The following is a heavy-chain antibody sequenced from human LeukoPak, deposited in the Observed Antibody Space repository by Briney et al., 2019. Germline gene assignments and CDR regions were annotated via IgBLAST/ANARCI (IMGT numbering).Heavy chain of an antibody. Sequence: GASVKVSCKASGYTFTGYYMHWVRQAPGQGLEWMGWINPNSGGTNYAQKFQGRVTMTRGTSISTGYMELSRLRSDDTAVYYCARLAAAGTEGFDYWGQGTLVTVSS. D-gene: IGHD6-13*01. J-gene: IGHJ4*02. CDR3: ARLAAAGTEGFDY. CDR1: GYTFTGYY. CDR2: INPNSGGT. V-gene: IGHV1-2*02.